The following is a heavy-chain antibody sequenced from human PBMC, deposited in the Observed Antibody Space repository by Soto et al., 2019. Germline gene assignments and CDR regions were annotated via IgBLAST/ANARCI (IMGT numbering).Heavy chain of an antibody. CDR1: GFTFSDYY. J-gene: IGHJ1*01. V-gene: IGHV3-11*06. D-gene: IGHD4-17*01. CDR3: VDYGGYGEIQH. CDR2: ISSSSSYT. Sequence: QVQLVESGGGLVKPGGSLRLSCAASGFTFSDYYMSWIRQAPGKGLEWVSYISSSSSYTNYADSVKGRFTISRDNAKNSLHLQMNSLRAEDTAVYYCVDYGGYGEIQHWGQGTLVTVSS.